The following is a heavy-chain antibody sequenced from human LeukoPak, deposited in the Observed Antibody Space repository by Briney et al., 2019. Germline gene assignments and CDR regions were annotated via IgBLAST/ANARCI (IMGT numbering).Heavy chain of an antibody. CDR1: GFTFSSYA. Sequence: GGSLRLSCAASGFTFSSYAMSWVRQAPGKGLEWVSAISGSGGSTYYADSVKGRFTISRDNSKNTLYPQMDSLRAEDTAVYYCANDEDPGSQWLVPGYFQHWGQGTLVTVSS. V-gene: IGHV3-23*01. CDR3: ANDEDPGSQWLVPGYFQH. J-gene: IGHJ1*01. D-gene: IGHD6-19*01. CDR2: ISGSGGST.